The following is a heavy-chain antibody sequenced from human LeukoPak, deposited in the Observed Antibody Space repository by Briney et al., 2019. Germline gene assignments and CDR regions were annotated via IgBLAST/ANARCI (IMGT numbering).Heavy chain of an antibody. CDR2: IYHSGST. J-gene: IGHJ4*02. D-gene: IGHD2-8*01. CDR1: GGSISSSGYS. V-gene: IGHV4-30-2*01. CDR3: ARAWTNSDYFDY. Sequence: PSQTLSLTCGVSGGSISSSGYSWSWIRQPPGKGLEWIAYIYHSGSTYYNPSLKSRVTISLDRSKNQFSLKLNSVTAADTAVYYCARAWTNSDYFDYWGQGTLVTVSS.